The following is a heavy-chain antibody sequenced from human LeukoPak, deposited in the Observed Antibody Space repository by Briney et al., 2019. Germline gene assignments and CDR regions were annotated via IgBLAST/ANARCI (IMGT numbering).Heavy chain of an antibody. Sequence: SQTLSLTCTVSGGSISSGSYYWSWIRQPAGKGLEWIGRIYTSGSTNYNPSLKSRVTISVDTSKNQFSLKLSSVTAADTAVYYCARDRHFGVVHFIDYWGQGTLVTVSS. CDR2: IYTSGST. J-gene: IGHJ4*02. CDR1: GGSISSGSYY. D-gene: IGHD3-3*01. V-gene: IGHV4-61*02. CDR3: ARDRHFGVVHFIDY.